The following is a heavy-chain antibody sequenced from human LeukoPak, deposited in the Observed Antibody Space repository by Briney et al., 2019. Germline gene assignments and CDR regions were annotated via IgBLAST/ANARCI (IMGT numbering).Heavy chain of an antibody. Sequence: SVKVSCTASGGTFSSYAISWVRQAPGQGLEWMGGIIPIFGTANYAQKFQGRVTITADKSTSTAYMELSSLRSEDTAVYYCARTAYSSGWYVRAFDIWGQGTMVTVSS. CDR1: GGTFSSYA. D-gene: IGHD6-19*01. V-gene: IGHV1-69*06. J-gene: IGHJ3*02. CDR2: IIPIFGTA. CDR3: ARTAYSSGWYVRAFDI.